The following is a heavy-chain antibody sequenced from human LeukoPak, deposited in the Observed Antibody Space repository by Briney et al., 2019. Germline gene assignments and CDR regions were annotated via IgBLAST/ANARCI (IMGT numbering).Heavy chain of an antibody. D-gene: IGHD2-15*01. V-gene: IGHV4-59*08. J-gene: IGHJ4*02. Sequence: PSETLSLTCTVSGGSISTYYWTWIRQSPGKGLEWIGYAYHTGVTKYNPSLNSRVTISVETSKNQFSLRLTSVTAADTAVYYCAGQGHPYSHLDSWGQGILVTVSS. CDR2: AYHTGVT. CDR3: AGQGHPYSHLDS. CDR1: GGSISTYY.